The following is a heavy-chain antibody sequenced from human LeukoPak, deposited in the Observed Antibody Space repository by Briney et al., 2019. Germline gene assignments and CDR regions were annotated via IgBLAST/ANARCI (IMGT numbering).Heavy chain of an antibody. Sequence: PSETLSLTCAVYGGSFSGHYWSWIRQPPGKGLEWIGEINHSGSTNYNPSLKSRVTISVDTSKNQFSLKLSSVTAADTAVYYCARAPYYYFWSSYPTKLRANWFDPWGQGTLVTVSS. V-gene: IGHV4-34*01. CDR2: INHSGST. J-gene: IGHJ5*02. CDR1: GGSFSGHY. CDR3: ARAPYYYFWSSYPTKLRANWFDP. D-gene: IGHD3-3*01.